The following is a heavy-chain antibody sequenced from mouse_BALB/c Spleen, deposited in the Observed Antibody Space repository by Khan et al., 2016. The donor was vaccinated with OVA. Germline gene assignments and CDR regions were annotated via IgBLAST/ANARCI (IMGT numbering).Heavy chain of an antibody. D-gene: IGHD2-12*01. V-gene: IGHV1-9*01. CDR3: ARGAGTTYGMDY. J-gene: IGHJ4*01. Sequence: QVQLQQSGAELMKPGASVKISCKATGYTFSSYWIEWVKQRPGHGLEWIGGFLPGSGSTNYNEKFTGQATFTPDTSSNTAYIQLSSLTSEDSAVYYGARGAGTTYGMDYWGQGTSVTVSS. CDR1: GYTFSSYW. CDR2: FLPGSGST.